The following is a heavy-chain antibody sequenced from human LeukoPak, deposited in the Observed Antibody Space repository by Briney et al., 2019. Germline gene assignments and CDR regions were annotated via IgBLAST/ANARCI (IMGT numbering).Heavy chain of an antibody. D-gene: IGHD3-10*01. V-gene: IGHV3-30-3*01. Sequence: GGSLRLSCAASGFTFSSYEMNWVRQAPGKGLEWVAAISFDGNNKYHADAVKGRFTVSRDNSKTTLYLEMNSLRAEDTAVYYCARGATYYSGSASYYHASWGQGALVTVSS. CDR2: ISFDGNNK. J-gene: IGHJ5*02. CDR1: GFTFSSYE. CDR3: ARGATYYSGSASYYHAS.